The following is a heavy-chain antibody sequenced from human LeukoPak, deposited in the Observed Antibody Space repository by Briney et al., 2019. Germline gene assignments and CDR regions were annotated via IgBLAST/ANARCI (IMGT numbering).Heavy chain of an antibody. D-gene: IGHD4-17*01. CDR1: GFTFSSYA. Sequence: GGSLRLSCAASGFTFSSYAMNWVRQAPGKGLEWVSAISGSGGSTYYADSVKGRFTISRDNSENTLYLQMNSLRAEDTAVYYCAKDSGEALGYFDYWGQGTLVTVSS. V-gene: IGHV3-23*01. CDR2: ISGSGGST. J-gene: IGHJ4*02. CDR3: AKDSGEALGYFDY.